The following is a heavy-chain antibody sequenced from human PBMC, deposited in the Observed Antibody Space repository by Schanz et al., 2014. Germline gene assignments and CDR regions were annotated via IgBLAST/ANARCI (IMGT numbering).Heavy chain of an antibody. CDR3: AGAAVGFIVDAFDL. V-gene: IGHV3-13*01. CDR1: GFRFNTYE. CDR2: ISPSGDT. Sequence: PGGSLRLSCAVSGFRFNTYEMNWVRQVRGKGLEWVSSISPSGDTHYLASVKGRFTISRENAKSSLYLQMDHLRVEDTAAYYCAGAAVGFIVDAFDLWGRGTMVIVSS. J-gene: IGHJ3*01. D-gene: IGHD6-19*01.